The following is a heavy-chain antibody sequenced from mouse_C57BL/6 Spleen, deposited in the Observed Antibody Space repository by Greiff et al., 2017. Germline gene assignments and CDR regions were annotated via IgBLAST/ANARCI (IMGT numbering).Heavy chain of an antibody. J-gene: IGHJ3*01. V-gene: IGHV14-4*01. CDR1: GFNIKDDY. CDR2: IDPENGDT. Sequence: VQLQQSGAELVRPGASVKLSCTASGFNIKDDYMHWVKQRPEQGLEWIGWIDPENGDTEYASKFQGKATIKADTSSNTAYLQLSSLTSEDTAVYYCTKGYDSAWFAYWGQGTLVTVSA. CDR3: TKGYDSAWFAY. D-gene: IGHD2-4*01.